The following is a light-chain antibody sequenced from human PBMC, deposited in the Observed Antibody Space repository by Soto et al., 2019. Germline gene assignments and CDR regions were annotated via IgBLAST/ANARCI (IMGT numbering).Light chain of an antibody. CDR3: GTWDTKLNAVV. J-gene: IGLJ2*01. CDR2: DNS. Sequence: QSVLTQPPSMSAAPGQKVTITCSGSSSNVGNNFVSWYQQLPGTAPKLLIFDNSQRPSGFPDRFFGSKSGTSATLAITGPQTGDEAVYYCGTWDTKLNAVVFGGGTKVTVL. CDR1: SSNVGNNF. V-gene: IGLV1-51*01.